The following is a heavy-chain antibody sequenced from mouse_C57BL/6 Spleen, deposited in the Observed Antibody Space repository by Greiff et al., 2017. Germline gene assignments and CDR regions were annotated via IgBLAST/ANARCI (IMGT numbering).Heavy chain of an antibody. D-gene: IGHD1-1*01. CDR2: IDPSDSET. J-gene: IGHJ4*01. CDR1: GYTFTSYW. Sequence: QVHVKQPGAELVRPGSSVKLSCKASGYTFTSYWMHWVKQRPIQGLEWIGNIDPSDSETHYNQKFKDKATLTVDKSSSTAYMQLSSLTSEDSAVYYCARGTTVVNYAMDYWGQGTSVTVSS. CDR3: ARGTTVVNYAMDY. V-gene: IGHV1-52*01.